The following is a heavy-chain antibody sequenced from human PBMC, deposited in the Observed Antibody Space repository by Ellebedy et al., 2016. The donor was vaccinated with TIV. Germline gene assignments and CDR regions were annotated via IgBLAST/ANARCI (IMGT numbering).Heavy chain of an antibody. CDR1: GDSVSSNSAA. Sequence: SQTLTLTCAISGDSVSSNSAAWNWIRQSPSRGLEWLGRTYYRSKWYVDYAVSVKSRITINPDTSKNQFSLQLNSVTPEDTAVYFCARAGEYTSSSGMDVWGQGTTVTVSS. V-gene: IGHV6-1*01. J-gene: IGHJ6*02. CDR2: TYYRSKWYV. CDR3: ARAGEYTSSSGMDV. D-gene: IGHD6-6*01.